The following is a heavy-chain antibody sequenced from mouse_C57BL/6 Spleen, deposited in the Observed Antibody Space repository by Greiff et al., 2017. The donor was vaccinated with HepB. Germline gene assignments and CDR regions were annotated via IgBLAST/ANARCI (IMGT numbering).Heavy chain of an antibody. CDR1: GFNIKDYY. CDR3: TKGAITTVVATPSAWFAY. Sequence: VQLQQSGAELVRPGASVKLSCTASGFNIKDYYMHWVKQRPEQGLEWIGRIDPEDGDTEYAPKFQGKATMTADTSSNTAYLQLSSLTSEDTAVYYCTKGAITTVVATPSAWFAYWGQGTLVTVSA. V-gene: IGHV14-1*01. J-gene: IGHJ3*01. CDR2: IDPEDGDT. D-gene: IGHD1-1*01.